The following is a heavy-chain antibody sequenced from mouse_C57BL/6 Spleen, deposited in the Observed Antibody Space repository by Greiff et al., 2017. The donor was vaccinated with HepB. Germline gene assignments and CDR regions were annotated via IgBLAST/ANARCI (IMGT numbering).Heavy chain of an antibody. Sequence: EVHLVESGGGLVKPGGSLKLSCAASGFTFSSYAMSWVRQTPEKRLEWVATISDGGSYTYYPDNVKGRFTISRDNAKNNLYLQMSHLKSEDTAMYYCARESGGSSYVTTWFAYWGQGTLVTVSA. CDR3: ARESGGSSYVTTWFAY. J-gene: IGHJ3*01. CDR2: ISDGGSYT. D-gene: IGHD1-1*01. V-gene: IGHV5-4*01. CDR1: GFTFSSYA.